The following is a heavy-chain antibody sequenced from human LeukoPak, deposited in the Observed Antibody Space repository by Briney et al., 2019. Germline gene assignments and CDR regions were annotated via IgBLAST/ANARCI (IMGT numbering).Heavy chain of an antibody. Sequence: SETLSLTCAVYGGSFSGYYWSWIRQPPGKGLEWIGEINHSGSTNYNPSLKSRVTISVDTSTNQFSLKLSSVTAADTAVYYCARFGVHRGIAVVHRWKTDAFDIWGQGTMVTVSS. CDR2: INHSGST. J-gene: IGHJ3*02. CDR1: GGSFSGYY. V-gene: IGHV4-34*01. CDR3: ARFGVHRGIAVVHRWKTDAFDI. D-gene: IGHD6-19*01.